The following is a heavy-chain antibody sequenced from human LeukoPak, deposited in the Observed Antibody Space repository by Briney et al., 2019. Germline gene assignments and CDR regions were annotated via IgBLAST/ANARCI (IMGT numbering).Heavy chain of an antibody. CDR3: ARDISSVGIGDY. J-gene: IGHJ4*02. CDR1: GYTFTGYY. CDR2: INPNSGGT. D-gene: IGHD3-3*02. V-gene: IGHV1-2*03. Sequence: LVASVKVSCKASGYTFTGYYMHWVRQAPGQGLEWMGWINPNSGGTNYAQNFQGRVTMTRDTSVSTAYMELSRLRSDDTAVYFCARDISSVGIGDYWGQGTLVTVSS.